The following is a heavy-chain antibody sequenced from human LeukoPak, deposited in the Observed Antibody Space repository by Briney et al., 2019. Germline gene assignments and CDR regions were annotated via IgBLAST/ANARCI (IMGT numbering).Heavy chain of an antibody. Sequence: PGGSLRLSCAASGFNFSNYGMHWVRQAPGKGLEWVAVISYDGSDKYYADSVKGRFTISRDNFKNTLYLQMNSLRAEDTAVYYCAKAYTFYYDIYIDYWGQGTLVTVSS. CDR3: AKAYTFYYDIYIDY. V-gene: IGHV3-30*18. J-gene: IGHJ4*02. D-gene: IGHD3-22*01. CDR2: ISYDGSDK. CDR1: GFNFSNYG.